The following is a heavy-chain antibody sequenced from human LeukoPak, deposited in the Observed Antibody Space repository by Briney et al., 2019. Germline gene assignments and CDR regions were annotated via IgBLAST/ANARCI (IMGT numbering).Heavy chain of an antibody. J-gene: IGHJ3*02. V-gene: IGHV4-59*11. CDR1: GGSISGHY. Sequence: SETLSLTCTVSGGSISGHYWSWIRQPPGKGLEWIGYIYYSGSTNYNPSLRSRVTISVDTSKNQFSLKVRSVTAADTAVYYCARDQGSGSYNLDAFDIWGQGTMVTVSS. CDR2: IYYSGST. D-gene: IGHD1-26*01. CDR3: ARDQGSGSYNLDAFDI.